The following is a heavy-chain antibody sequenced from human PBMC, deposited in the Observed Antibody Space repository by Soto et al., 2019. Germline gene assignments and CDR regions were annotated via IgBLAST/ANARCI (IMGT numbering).Heavy chain of an antibody. Sequence: PSETLSLTCTVSGGSVSSGSYYWSWIRQPPGKGLEWIGYIYYSGSTNYNPSLKSRVTISVDTSKNQFSLKLSSVTAADTAVYYCAREGGDYPFDYWGQGTLVTVSS. J-gene: IGHJ4*02. CDR3: AREGGDYPFDY. D-gene: IGHD4-17*01. CDR2: IYYSGST. CDR1: GGSVSSGSYY. V-gene: IGHV4-61*01.